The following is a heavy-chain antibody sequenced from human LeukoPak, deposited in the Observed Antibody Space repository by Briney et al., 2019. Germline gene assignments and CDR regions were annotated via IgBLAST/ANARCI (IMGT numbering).Heavy chain of an antibody. Sequence: PGGSLRLSCAASGFTFSSYDMHWVRQATGKGLEWVSAIGTAGDTYYPGSVKGRFTISRENAKNSLYLQMNSLRAGDTAVYYCARDHHPPDYGDYAYYYYGMDVWGQGTTVTVSS. CDR2: IGTAGDT. V-gene: IGHV3-13*01. D-gene: IGHD4-17*01. CDR1: GFTFSSYD. CDR3: ARDHHPPDYGDYAYYYYGMDV. J-gene: IGHJ6*02.